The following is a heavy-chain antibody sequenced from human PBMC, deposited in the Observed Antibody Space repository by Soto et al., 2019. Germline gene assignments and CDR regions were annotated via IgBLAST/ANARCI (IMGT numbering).Heavy chain of an antibody. Sequence: SGPTLVNPTQTLTLTCTFSGFSLSTSGMCVSWIRQPPGKALEWLARIDWDDDKYYSTSLKTRLTISKDTSKNQVVLTMTNMDPVDTATYYCARIPYEGDILTGFDYWRQGTLVTV. CDR1: GFSLSTSGMC. D-gene: IGHD3-9*01. CDR3: ARIPYEGDILTGFDY. J-gene: IGHJ4*02. V-gene: IGHV2-70*11. CDR2: IDWDDDK.